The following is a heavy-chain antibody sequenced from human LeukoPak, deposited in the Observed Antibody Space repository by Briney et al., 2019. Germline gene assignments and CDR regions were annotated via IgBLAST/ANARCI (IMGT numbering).Heavy chain of an antibody. D-gene: IGHD6-19*01. V-gene: IGHV3-9*01. CDR1: GFTFDDYA. Sequence: GGSLRLSCAASGFTFDDYAMHWVRQAPGKGLEWVSGISWNSGSIGYADSVKGRFTISRDNAKNSLYLQMNSLRAEDTALYYCAKDITRGVAGYSSGWYFVPDVWGQGTTVTVSS. CDR2: ISWNSGSI. CDR3: AKDITRGVAGYSSGWYFVPDV. J-gene: IGHJ6*02.